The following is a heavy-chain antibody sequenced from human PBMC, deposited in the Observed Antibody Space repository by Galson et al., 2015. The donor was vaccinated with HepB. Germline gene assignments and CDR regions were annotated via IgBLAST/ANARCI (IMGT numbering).Heavy chain of an antibody. J-gene: IGHJ5*02. CDR1: GYTFSNYG. V-gene: IGHV1-69*04. CDR2: IIPILGIA. D-gene: IGHD2-2*02. CDR3: ARVAGLAVPAAITRFDP. Sequence: SVKVSCKASGYTFSNYGISWVRQAPGQGLEWVGRIIPILGIANYAQKFQGRVTITADKSTSTAYMELSSLRSEDTAVYYCARVAGLAVPAAITRFDPWGQGTLVTVSS.